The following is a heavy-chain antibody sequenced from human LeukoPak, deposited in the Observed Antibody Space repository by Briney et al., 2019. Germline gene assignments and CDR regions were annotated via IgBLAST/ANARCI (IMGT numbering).Heavy chain of an antibody. CDR2: INHSGST. CDR1: GGSFSGYY. D-gene: IGHD6-6*01. J-gene: IGHJ3*02. V-gene: IGHV4-34*01. CDR3: ARGGRVAARPYLRGAFDI. Sequence: PSETLSLTCAVYGGSFSGYYWSWIRQPPGKGLEWIGEINHSGSTNYNPSLKSRVTISVDTSKNQFSLKLSSVTAADTAVCYCARGGRVAARPYLRGAFDIWGQGTMVTVSS.